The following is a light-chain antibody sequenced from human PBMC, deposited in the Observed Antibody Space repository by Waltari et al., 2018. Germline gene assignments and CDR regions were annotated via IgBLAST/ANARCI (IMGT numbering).Light chain of an antibody. Sequence: DIQMTQSPSSLSASVGDRVTITCQASQDIRNYLNWYQHKPGKAPKLLIYDASALDAGVPSRFSGSGSGTYVTLTISSLQPEDVATYYCQQQYNLPLSFGGGTKVEI. CDR1: QDIRNY. CDR3: QQQYNLPLS. CDR2: DAS. J-gene: IGKJ4*01. V-gene: IGKV1-33*01.